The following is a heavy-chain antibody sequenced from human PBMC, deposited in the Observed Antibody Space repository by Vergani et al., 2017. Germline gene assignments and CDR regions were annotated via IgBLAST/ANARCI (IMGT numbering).Heavy chain of an antibody. CDR3: ARAYYYDSSGYLPFDY. J-gene: IGHJ4*02. V-gene: IGHV1-18*01. Sequence: QVQLVQSGAEVKKPGASVKVSCKASGYTFTNYGISWVRQAPGQGLGWMGWISAYIGNTNYAQKLQGRGTMTTDTSTSTAYMELRSLRSDDTAVYFCARAYYYDSSGYLPFDYWGQGTLVTVSS. D-gene: IGHD3-22*01. CDR2: ISAYIGNT. CDR1: GYTFTNYG.